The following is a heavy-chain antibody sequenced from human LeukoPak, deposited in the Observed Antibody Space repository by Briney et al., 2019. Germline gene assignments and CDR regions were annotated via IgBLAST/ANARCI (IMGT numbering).Heavy chain of an antibody. Sequence: SETLSLTCTVSGGSISSYYWSWIRQPPGKGLEWIGYIYYSGSTNYNPSLKSRVTISVDTSKNQFSLKLSSVTAADTAVYYCARLHGVPAAMSGYYYYMDVWGKGTTVTVSS. CDR2: IYYSGST. CDR3: ARLHGVPAAMSGYYYYMDV. CDR1: GGSISSYY. D-gene: IGHD2-2*01. V-gene: IGHV4-59*01. J-gene: IGHJ6*03.